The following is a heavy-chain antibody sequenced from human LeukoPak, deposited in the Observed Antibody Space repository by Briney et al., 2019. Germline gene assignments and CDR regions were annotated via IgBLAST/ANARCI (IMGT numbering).Heavy chain of an antibody. V-gene: IGHV4-39*07. D-gene: IGHD6-19*01. Sequence: SETLSLTCTVSGGSISSSSYYWGWIRQPPGKGLEWIGSIYYSGSTNYNPSLKSRVTISVDTSKNQFSLKLSSVTAADTAVYYCARGHEQWLADFDYWGQGTLVTVSS. CDR2: IYYSGST. CDR1: GGSISSSSYY. CDR3: ARGHEQWLADFDY. J-gene: IGHJ4*02.